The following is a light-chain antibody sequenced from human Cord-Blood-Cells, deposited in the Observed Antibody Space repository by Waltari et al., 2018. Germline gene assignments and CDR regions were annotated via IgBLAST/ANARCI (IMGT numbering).Light chain of an antibody. CDR2: GAS. Sequence: ELVLTHSPGTLSSSPGERATLSCRASQSVSSSYLAWYKQKPGQDPRLPIYGASSRATGIPDRFSGRGSGTDFTLTISRLEPEDFAVYYCQQYGSSLFGGGTKVEIK. V-gene: IGKV3-20*01. J-gene: IGKJ4*01. CDR3: QQYGSSL. CDR1: QSVSSSY.